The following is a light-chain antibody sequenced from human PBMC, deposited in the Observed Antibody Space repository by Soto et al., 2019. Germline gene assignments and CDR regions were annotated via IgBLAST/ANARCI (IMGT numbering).Light chain of an antibody. V-gene: IGKV1-5*03. CDR2: KAS. CDR1: QTISTW. Sequence: DIQMTQSPSTLSASVGDRVTVTCRASQTISTWLAWYQQKPGKAHRLLMYKASTLEDGVPSMFSGRGSGTEFNITISSLQPDQFATYDCQHDNTFQLNFGGGTTVEI. CDR3: QHDNTFQLN. J-gene: IGKJ4*01.